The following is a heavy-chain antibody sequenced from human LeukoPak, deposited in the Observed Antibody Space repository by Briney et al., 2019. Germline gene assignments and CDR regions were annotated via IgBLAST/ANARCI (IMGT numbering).Heavy chain of an antibody. J-gene: IGHJ4*02. CDR3: ARSPWDKGRTSLDY. D-gene: IGHD1/OR15-1a*01. CDR1: GGSISSSNW. CDR2: IYHSGST. Sequence: PSETLSLTCAVSGGSISSSNWWSWVRQPPGKGLEWIGEIYHSGSTNYDPSLKSRVTISVDKSKNQFSLKLSSVTAADTAVYYCARSPWDKGRTSLDYWGQGTLVTVSS. V-gene: IGHV4-4*02.